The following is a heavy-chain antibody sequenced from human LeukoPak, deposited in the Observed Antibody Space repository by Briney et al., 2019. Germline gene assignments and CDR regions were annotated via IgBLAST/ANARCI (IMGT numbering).Heavy chain of an antibody. Sequence: ASVKVSCKASGYTFTDYYMHWVRQAPGQGFEWMGWINPNDGDTNYAQKFQGRVTMTRDTSISTVYMELSSLRSEDTAVYYCAREGSGSYFNPSRDFDYWGQGTLVTVSS. CDR1: GYTFTDYY. J-gene: IGHJ4*02. D-gene: IGHD1-26*01. V-gene: IGHV1-2*02. CDR2: INPNDGDT. CDR3: AREGSGSYFNPSRDFDY.